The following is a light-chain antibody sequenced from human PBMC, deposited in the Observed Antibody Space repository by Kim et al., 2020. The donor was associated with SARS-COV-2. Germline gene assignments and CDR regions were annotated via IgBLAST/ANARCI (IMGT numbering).Light chain of an antibody. CDR1: QAITNF. CDR3: QKYNSAPPA. CDR2: AAS. J-gene: IGKJ4*01. V-gene: IGKV1-27*01. Sequence: ASGGDRVTITCRSSQAITNFLAWYQQKPGKVPKLLIYAASALHSGVPSRFSGSGYGTDFTLTISSLQPEDVATYYCQKYNSAPPAFGGGTKVDIK.